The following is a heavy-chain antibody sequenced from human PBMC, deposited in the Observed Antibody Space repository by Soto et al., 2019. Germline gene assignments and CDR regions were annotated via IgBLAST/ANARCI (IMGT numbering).Heavy chain of an antibody. J-gene: IGHJ4*02. CDR3: ARHEQLVYFDY. D-gene: IGHD6-6*01. V-gene: IGHV3-30*03. CDR1: GFTFSSYG. CDR2: ISYDGSNK. Sequence: GGSLRLSCAASGFTFSSYGMHWVRQAPGKGLEWVAVISYDGSNKYYADSVKGRFTISRDNSKNTLYLQMNSLRAEDTAVYYCARHEQLVYFDYWGQGPWSPSPQ.